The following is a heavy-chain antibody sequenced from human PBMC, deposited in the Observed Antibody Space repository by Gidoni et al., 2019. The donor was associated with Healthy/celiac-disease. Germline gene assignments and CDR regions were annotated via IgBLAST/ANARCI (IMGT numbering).Heavy chain of an antibody. CDR2: ISYDGSNK. CDR3: AKGGNIVVVPAALDY. Sequence: QVQLVESGGGVVQPGRSLRLSCAASGFPFRSYGMHWVRQAPGKGLEWVAVISYDGSNKYYADSVKGRFTISRDNSKNTLYLQMNSLRAEDTAVYYCAKGGNIVVVPAALDYWGQGTLVTVSS. V-gene: IGHV3-30*18. CDR1: GFPFRSYG. D-gene: IGHD2-2*01. J-gene: IGHJ4*02.